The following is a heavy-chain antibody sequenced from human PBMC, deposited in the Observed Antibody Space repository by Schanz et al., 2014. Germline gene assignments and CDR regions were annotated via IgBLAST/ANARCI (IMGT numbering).Heavy chain of an antibody. CDR2: ITYNGDTI. CDR3: ARERRNADLDY. D-gene: IGHD1-1*01. V-gene: IGHV3-48*01. Sequence: EVHLVESGGGLVQPGGSLRLSCAASGITFSSHSFNWVRQAPGKGLEWISYITYNGDTIYYADSMKGRFTISRDNAKNSLYLEMNSLRAEDTALYYCARERRNADLDYWGQGTLVTVSS. J-gene: IGHJ4*02. CDR1: GITFSSHS.